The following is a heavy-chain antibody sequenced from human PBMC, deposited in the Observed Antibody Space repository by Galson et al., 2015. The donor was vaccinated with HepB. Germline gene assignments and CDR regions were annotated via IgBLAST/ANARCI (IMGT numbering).Heavy chain of an antibody. CDR3: ARDRYYSKHLKHYYYYGMDV. J-gene: IGHJ6*02. D-gene: IGHD4-11*01. Sequence: SLRLSCAASGFTVSSNYTSWVRQAPGKGLEWVSVIYSGGSTYYADSVKGRFTISRDNSKNTLYLQMNSLRAEDTAVYYCARDRYYSKHLKHYYYYGMDVWGQGTTVTVSS. CDR2: IYSGGST. CDR1: GFTVSSNY. V-gene: IGHV3-53*01.